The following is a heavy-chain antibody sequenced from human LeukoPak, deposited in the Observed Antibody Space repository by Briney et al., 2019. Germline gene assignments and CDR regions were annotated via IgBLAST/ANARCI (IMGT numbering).Heavy chain of an antibody. D-gene: IGHD4-17*01. Sequence: PGGSLRLSCAASGFTFSSYSMNWVRQAPGKGLEWVSSISSSSSYIYYADSVKGRFTISRDNAKNSLYLQMNSLRAEDTAVYYCARDYPGPTGAFDIWGQGTMVTVSS. CDR1: GFTFSSYS. CDR3: ARDYPGPTGAFDI. V-gene: IGHV3-21*01. J-gene: IGHJ3*02. CDR2: ISSSSSYI.